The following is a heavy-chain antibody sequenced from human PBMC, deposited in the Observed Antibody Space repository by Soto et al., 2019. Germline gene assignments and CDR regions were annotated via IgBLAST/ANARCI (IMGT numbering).Heavy chain of an antibody. CDR3: AKDIRWRSPHQWELRSNGMDV. CDR1: GFTFDDYA. J-gene: IGHJ6*02. D-gene: IGHD1-26*01. CDR2: ISWNSGSI. V-gene: IGHV3-9*01. Sequence: GGSLRLSCAASGFTFDDYAMHWVRQAPGKGLEWVSGISWNSGSIGYADSVKGRFTISRDNAKNSLYLQMNSLRAEDTALYYCAKDIRWRSPHQWELRSNGMDVWGQGTTVTVSS.